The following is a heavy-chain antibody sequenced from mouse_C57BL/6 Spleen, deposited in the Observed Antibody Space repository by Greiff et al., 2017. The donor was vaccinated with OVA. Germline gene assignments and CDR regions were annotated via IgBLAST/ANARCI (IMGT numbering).Heavy chain of an antibody. Sequence: QVQLQQSGAELMKPGASVKLSCKATGYTFTGYWIEWVKQRPGHGLEWIGEILPGSGSTNYNDKVKGKATFTADTSSTTTYMQLSRLTTEDSAIYYCARGRLGPFAYWGQGTLVTVSA. D-gene: IGHD3-2*02. CDR2: ILPGSGST. J-gene: IGHJ3*01. CDR1: GYTFTGYW. V-gene: IGHV1-9*01. CDR3: ARGRLGPFAY.